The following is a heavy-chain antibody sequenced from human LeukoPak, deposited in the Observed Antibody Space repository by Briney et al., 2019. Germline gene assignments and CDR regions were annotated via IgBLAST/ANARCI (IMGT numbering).Heavy chain of an antibody. CDR3: ASSSLLDAFDI. Sequence: PSETLSLTCTVSGCSINSYYWSWIRQPPGKGLEWLGYIYYSGITTYNPSLKSRVTISVDTTKNQFSPKLPSVTAADTALCYCASSSLLDAFDIWGQGTMVTVSS. J-gene: IGHJ3*02. CDR1: GCSINSYY. V-gene: IGHV4-59*01. CDR2: IYYSGIT.